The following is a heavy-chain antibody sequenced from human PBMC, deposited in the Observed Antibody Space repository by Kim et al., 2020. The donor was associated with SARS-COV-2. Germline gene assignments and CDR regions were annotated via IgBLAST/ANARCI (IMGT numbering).Heavy chain of an antibody. CDR1: GGSISSYY. CDR2: IYYSGST. D-gene: IGHD2-15*01. CDR3: ARGLAVVTRLPSFSRAFSRGYFDY. Sequence: SETLSLTCTVSGGSISSYYWSWIRQPPGKGLEWIGYIYYSGSTNYNPSLKSRVTISVDTSKNQFSLKLSSVTAADTAVYYCARGLAVVTRLPSFSRAFSRGYFDYWGQGTLVTVSS. V-gene: IGHV4-59*13. J-gene: IGHJ4*02.